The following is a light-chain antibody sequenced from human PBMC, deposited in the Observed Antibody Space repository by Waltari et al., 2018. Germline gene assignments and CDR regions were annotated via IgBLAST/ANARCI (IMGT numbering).Light chain of an antibody. CDR3: LLSYSGARLV. CDR1: TGAVTSGHY. CDR2: DTS. J-gene: IGLJ2*01. V-gene: IGLV7-46*01. Sequence: QAVVTQEPSLTVSPGGTVTLTCGPSTGAVTSGHYPYWFQQKPGQPPRTLIYDTSNKHSWTPARFSGSLLGGKAALTLSGAQPEDEAEYYCLLSYSGARLVFGGGTKLTVL.